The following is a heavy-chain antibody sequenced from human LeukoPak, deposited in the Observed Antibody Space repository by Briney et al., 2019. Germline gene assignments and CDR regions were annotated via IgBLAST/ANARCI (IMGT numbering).Heavy chain of an antibody. CDR1: GISFSSYW. CDR3: ASSHDSSGND. D-gene: IGHD3-22*01. Sequence: GGSLRLCCVASGISFSSYWMGWVRQAGGEGVEWVANIKYDGTHKFYADSVKGRFTISRDNAKNSLFLEMNSLRADDTAVYFCASSHDSSGNDWGQGTLVTASP. CDR2: IKYDGTHK. J-gene: IGHJ4*02. V-gene: IGHV3-7*01.